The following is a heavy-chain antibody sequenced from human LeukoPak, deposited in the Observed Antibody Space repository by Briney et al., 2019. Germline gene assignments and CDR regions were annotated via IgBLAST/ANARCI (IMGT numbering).Heavy chain of an antibody. D-gene: IGHD6-13*01. CDR1: GYSFISSW. J-gene: IGHJ4*02. CDR3: ARSRSSWCYFDS. CDR2: IYPGDSDT. V-gene: IGHV5-51*01. Sequence: GESLKLSCQGSGYSFISSWLGWARQMPGKGLEWMGIIYPGDSDTRYNPSFQGQVTISADNSISTAYLQWSSLKASDTAMYYCARSRSSWCYFDSWGQGTLVTVSS.